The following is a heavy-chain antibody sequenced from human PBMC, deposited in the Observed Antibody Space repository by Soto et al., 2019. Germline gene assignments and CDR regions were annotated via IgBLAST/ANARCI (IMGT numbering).Heavy chain of an antibody. CDR2: IHAGDGDT. CDR1: GYTFNTYA. CDR3: ARGRLRFHRHYYYMDV. J-gene: IGHJ6*03. V-gene: IGHV1-3*01. Sequence: GASVKVSCKASGYTFNTYAMHWVRQAPGQRLEWMGWIHAGDGDTKFSQNFQDRVTITRDTSKNQFSLKLSSVTAADTAVYYCARGRLRFHRHYYYMDVRGKGTTVTVSS. D-gene: IGHD5-12*01.